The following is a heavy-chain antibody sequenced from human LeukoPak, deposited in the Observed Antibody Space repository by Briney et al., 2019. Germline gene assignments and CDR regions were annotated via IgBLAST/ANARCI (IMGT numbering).Heavy chain of an antibody. CDR1: GFTFDDYA. Sequence: GGSLRLSCAASGFTFDDYAMSWVRQAPGKGLEWVSAISGSGGSTYYADSVKGRFTISRDNSKNTLYLQMNSLRAEDTAVYYCANLLIAVAEFDYWGQGTLVTVSS. D-gene: IGHD6-19*01. CDR3: ANLLIAVAEFDY. CDR2: ISGSGGST. V-gene: IGHV3-23*01. J-gene: IGHJ4*02.